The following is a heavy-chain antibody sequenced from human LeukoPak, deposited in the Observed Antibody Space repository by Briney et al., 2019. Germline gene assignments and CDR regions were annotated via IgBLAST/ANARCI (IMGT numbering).Heavy chain of an antibody. D-gene: IGHD3-10*01. CDR2: IQSSGTT. CDR1: GASLSSDY. CDR3: ARRVKSWFGEIYYMDV. J-gene: IGHJ6*03. Sequence: SETLSLTCAVSGASLSSDYWSWIRQPPGKGLEWIGYIQSSGTTNYNTSFKSRVTISIHASKNQFSPELTSMTAADTALNYCARRVKSWFGEIYYMDVWGKGTTVIVSS. V-gene: IGHV4-4*09.